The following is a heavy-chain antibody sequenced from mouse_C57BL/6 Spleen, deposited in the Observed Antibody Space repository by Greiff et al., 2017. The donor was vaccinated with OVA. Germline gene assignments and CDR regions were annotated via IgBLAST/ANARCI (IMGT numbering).Heavy chain of an antibody. Sequence: QVQLQQPGAELVKPGASVKLSCKASGYTFTSYWMHWVKQRPGQGLEWIGMIHPNNGSTNYNEKFKSKATLTVDKSSSTAYMQLSSLTSEDSAVYYGARYGFRYGSSYAMDYWGQGTSVTVSS. J-gene: IGHJ4*01. CDR1: GYTFTSYW. D-gene: IGHD1-1*01. CDR2: IHPNNGST. V-gene: IGHV1-64*01. CDR3: ARYGFRYGSSYAMDY.